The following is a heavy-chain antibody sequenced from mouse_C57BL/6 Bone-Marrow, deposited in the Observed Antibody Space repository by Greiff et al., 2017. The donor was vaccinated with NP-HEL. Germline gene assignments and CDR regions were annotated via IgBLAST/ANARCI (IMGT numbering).Heavy chain of an antibody. V-gene: IGHV1-54*01. J-gene: IGHJ4*01. CDR1: GYAFTNYL. D-gene: IGHD1-1*01. Sequence: QVQLQQSGAELVRPGTSVKVSCKASGYAFTNYLIEWVKQRPGQGLEWIGVINPGSGGTNYNEKFKGKATLTADKSSSNAYMQLSSLTSEDSAVYFCARSAYYYGSSHYYAMDYWGQGTSVTVSS. CDR3: ARSAYYYGSSHYYAMDY. CDR2: INPGSGGT.